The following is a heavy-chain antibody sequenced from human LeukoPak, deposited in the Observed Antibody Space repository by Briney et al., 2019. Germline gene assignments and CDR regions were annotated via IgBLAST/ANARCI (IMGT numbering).Heavy chain of an antibody. CDR1: GGSISSGDYY. V-gene: IGHV4-30-4*01. D-gene: IGHD4-17*01. CDR2: IYYSGST. J-gene: IGHJ4*02. CDR3: AREDYGDYSSVY. Sequence: PSQTLSLTCTVSGGSISSGDYYWGWIRQPPGKGLEWIGYIYYSGSTYYNPSLKSRVTISVDTSKNQFSLKLSSVTAADTAVYYCAREDYGDYSSVYWGQGTLVTVSS.